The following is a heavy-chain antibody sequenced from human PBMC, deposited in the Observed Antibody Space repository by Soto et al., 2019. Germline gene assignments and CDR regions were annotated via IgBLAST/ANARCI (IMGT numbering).Heavy chain of an antibody. CDR3: ARDRKSLTGPDYYYGMDV. J-gene: IGHJ6*02. CDR1: GGTFSSYA. D-gene: IGHD3-9*01. CDR2: IIPILGIA. Sequence: ASVKVSCKASGGTFSSYAISWVRQAPGQGLEWMGGIIPILGIANYAQKFQGRVTITADKSTSTAYMELSSLRSEDTAVDYCARDRKSLTGPDYYYGMDVWGQGTTVTVSS. V-gene: IGHV1-69*10.